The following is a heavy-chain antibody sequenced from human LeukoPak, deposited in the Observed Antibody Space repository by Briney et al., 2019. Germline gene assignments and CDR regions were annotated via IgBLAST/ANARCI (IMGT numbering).Heavy chain of an antibody. Sequence: SQTLSLTCTVSGGSISSGGYYWSWIRQHPGKDLEWIGYIYYSGSTYYNPSLKSRATISVDTSKNQFSLKLSSVTAADTAVYYCARERAPYYYDSSGYYFDYWGQGTLVTVSS. CDR1: GGSISSGGYY. CDR2: IYYSGST. V-gene: IGHV4-31*03. J-gene: IGHJ4*02. D-gene: IGHD3-22*01. CDR3: ARERAPYYYDSSGYYFDY.